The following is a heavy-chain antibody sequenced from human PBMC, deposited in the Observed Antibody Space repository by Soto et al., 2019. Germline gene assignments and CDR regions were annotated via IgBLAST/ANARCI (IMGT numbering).Heavy chain of an antibody. CDR3: ARHSAQGLRLSFKWIDP. CDR2: IDHSGST. V-gene: IGHV4-39*01. J-gene: IGHJ5*02. Sequence: QLQLQESGPGLVKPSETLSLTCSVSGGSISSTPYRWGWIRQPPGKGLDWIGNIDHSGSTDYNPSLKSRVNISVDTSKNQVSLTLNSVTAADTAVYYCARHSAQGLRLSFKWIDPWGQGTLVTVSS. D-gene: IGHD4-17*01. CDR1: GGSISSTPYR.